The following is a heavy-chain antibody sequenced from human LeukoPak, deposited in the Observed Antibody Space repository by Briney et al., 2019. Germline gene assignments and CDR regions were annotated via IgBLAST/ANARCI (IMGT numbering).Heavy chain of an antibody. CDR1: GFTFSTYS. CDR2: ISYDGNSK. Sequence: AGRSLRLSCAASGFTFSTYSMHWVRQAPGKGLEWVAVISYDGNSKYYADSLKGRFTISRDNSKNTLYLQMNSLRAEDTAVYYCAKQRTVTTEFDYWGQGTLVTVSS. D-gene: IGHD4-17*01. V-gene: IGHV3-30-3*02. J-gene: IGHJ4*02. CDR3: AKQRTVTTEFDY.